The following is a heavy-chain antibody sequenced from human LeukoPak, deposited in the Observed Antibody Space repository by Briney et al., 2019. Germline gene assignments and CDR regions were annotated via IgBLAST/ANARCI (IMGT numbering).Heavy chain of an antibody. D-gene: IGHD5-12*01. CDR3: ARRYSGSDY. Sequence: PSETLSLTCTVSGGSISSSSYYWGWIRQPPGKGLEWIGSIYYSGSTNYNPSLKSRVTISVDTSKNQFSLKLSSVTAADTAVYYCARRYSGSDYWGQGTLVTVSS. V-gene: IGHV4-39*07. CDR2: IYYSGST. CDR1: GGSISSSSYY. J-gene: IGHJ4*02.